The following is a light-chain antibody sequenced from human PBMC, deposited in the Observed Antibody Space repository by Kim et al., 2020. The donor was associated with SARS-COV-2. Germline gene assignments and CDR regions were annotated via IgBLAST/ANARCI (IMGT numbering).Light chain of an antibody. Sequence: ASLGDRVSITCRASQSISNYLAWYQQKPGKVPKLLIYAASTLQSGVPSRFSGSGSGTDFTLTISSLQPEDVATYYCQKYNSAPRTFGGGTKVDIK. J-gene: IGKJ4*01. V-gene: IGKV1-27*01. CDR3: QKYNSAPRT. CDR1: QSISNY. CDR2: AAS.